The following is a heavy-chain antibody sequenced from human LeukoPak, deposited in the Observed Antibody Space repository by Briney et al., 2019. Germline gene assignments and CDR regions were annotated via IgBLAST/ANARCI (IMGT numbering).Heavy chain of an antibody. CDR1: GFTFSSYE. J-gene: IGHJ6*04. V-gene: IGHV3-48*03. D-gene: IGHD3-10*02. CDR2: ISSSGSTI. Sequence: GGSVRLSCAASGFTFSSYEMNWVRQAPGKGLEWVSYISSSGSTIYSADSVKGRFTISRDNAKNSLYLQMNSLRAEDTAVYYCAELGITMIGGVWGKGTTVTISS. CDR3: AELGITMIGGV.